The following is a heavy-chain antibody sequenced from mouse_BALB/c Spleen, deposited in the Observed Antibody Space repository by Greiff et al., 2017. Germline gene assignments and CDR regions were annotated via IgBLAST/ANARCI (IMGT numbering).Heavy chain of an antibody. CDR3: ARHYYGYVDAMDY. J-gene: IGHJ4*01. V-gene: IGHV5-17*02. D-gene: IGHD1-2*01. CDR2: ISSGSSTI. CDR1: GFTFSSFG. Sequence: EVKLMESGGGLVQPGGSRKLSCAASGFTFSSFGMHWVRQAPEKGLEWVAYISSGSSTIYYADTVKGRFTISRDNPKNTLFLQMTSLRSEDTAMYYCARHYYGYVDAMDYWGQGTSVTVSS.